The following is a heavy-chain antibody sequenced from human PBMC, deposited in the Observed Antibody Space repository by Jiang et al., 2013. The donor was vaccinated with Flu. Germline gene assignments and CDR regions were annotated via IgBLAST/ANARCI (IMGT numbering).Heavy chain of an antibody. CDR1: GASISNYY. CDR3: AGDTYCGGDCYYYYYMDV. Sequence: GPGLVKPSETLSLTCIVSGASISNYYWSWVRQAPGKGLEWIGHIYFSGGTNYNPSLKSRVTISGDTSKNQFSLRLSSVTAADTAVYYCAGDTYCGGDCYYYYYMDVWGKG. V-gene: IGHV4-59*01. D-gene: IGHD2-21*02. CDR2: IYFSGGT. J-gene: IGHJ6*03.